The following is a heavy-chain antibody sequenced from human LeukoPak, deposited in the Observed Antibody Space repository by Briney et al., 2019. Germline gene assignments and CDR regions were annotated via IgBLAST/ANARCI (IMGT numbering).Heavy chain of an antibody. Sequence: GGSLRLSCAASGFTFDDYAMHWVRQAPGKGQEWVSGISLNTGRIDYADSVKGRFTISTDNAKNALYLQMNSLRAEDMALYYCTLYLYRGFSYGGFDSWGEGTLVTASS. CDR2: ISLNTGRI. V-gene: IGHV3-9*03. CDR1: GFTFDDYA. CDR3: TLYLYRGFSYGGFDS. D-gene: IGHD5-18*01. J-gene: IGHJ4*02.